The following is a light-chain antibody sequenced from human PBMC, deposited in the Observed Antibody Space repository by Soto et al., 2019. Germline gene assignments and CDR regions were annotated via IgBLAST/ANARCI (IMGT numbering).Light chain of an antibody. CDR3: QQFGSSPGFT. V-gene: IGKV3-20*01. CDR2: GAS. Sequence: EIVLTQSPGTLSLSPGERATLSCRASQSINNRYLAWYQQKPGQAPRLLIYGASSRATGIPDRFIGSGSGTDFTLTISRLEPEDFAVYYCQQFGSSPGFTFGPGTKVXX. CDR1: QSINNRY. J-gene: IGKJ3*01.